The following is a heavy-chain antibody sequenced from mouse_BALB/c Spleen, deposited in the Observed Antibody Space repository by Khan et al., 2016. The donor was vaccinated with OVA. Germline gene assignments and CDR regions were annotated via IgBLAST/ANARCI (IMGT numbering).Heavy chain of an antibody. CDR3: ADHLTGSFAY. D-gene: IGHD4-1*01. CDR2: ISSGGDYT. V-gene: IGHV5-6*01. J-gene: IGHJ3*01. CDR1: GFTFSSYS. Sequence: EVQLQESGGDLVKPGGSLKLSCAASGFTFSSYSMSWVRQTPDKRLEWVASISSGGDYTYYPDRVTGRFTISRDNAKNTLYLQMSDLKSEDTAMYYCADHLTGSFAYWGQGTLVTVSA.